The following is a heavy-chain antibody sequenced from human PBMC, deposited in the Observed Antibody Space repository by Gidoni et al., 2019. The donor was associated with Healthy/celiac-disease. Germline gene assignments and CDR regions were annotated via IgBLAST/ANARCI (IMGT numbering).Heavy chain of an antibody. CDR3: TTDLTMIVVVIRPPDY. Sequence: EVQLVESGRGLVTPGGSLRLSCAASGFTFSNAWRSWVRPAPGKGLEWVGRIKSQTDCRTTDYAAPVKGRFTISRDDSKNTLYLQMNSLKTEDTAVYYCTTDLTMIVVVIRPPDYWGQGTLVTVSS. J-gene: IGHJ4*02. CDR2: IKSQTDCRTT. D-gene: IGHD3-22*01. V-gene: IGHV3-15*01. CDR1: GFTFSNAW.